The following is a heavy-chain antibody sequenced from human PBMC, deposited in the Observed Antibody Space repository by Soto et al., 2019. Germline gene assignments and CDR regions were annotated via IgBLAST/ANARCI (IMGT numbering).Heavy chain of an antibody. CDR1: GLTFSSYC. CDR2: INSDGSST. V-gene: IGHV3-74*01. Sequence: GGSLRLSCSASGLTFSSYCMHWVRQDPGKGLVWVSRINSDGSSTSYADSVKGRFTISRDNAKNTLYLQMNSLRAEDTAVYYCACYDFWSGYHTYYYYMDVWGKGTTVTV. J-gene: IGHJ6*03. D-gene: IGHD3-3*01. CDR3: ACYDFWSGYHTYYYYMDV.